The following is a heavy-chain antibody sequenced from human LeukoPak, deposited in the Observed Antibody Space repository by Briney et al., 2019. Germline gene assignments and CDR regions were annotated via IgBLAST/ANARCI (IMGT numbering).Heavy chain of an antibody. CDR1: GGSISSGDYY. V-gene: IGHV4-30-4*08. Sequence: PSQTLSLTCTVSGGSISSGDYYWSWIRQPPGKGLEWIGLIYYSGSTYYNSYLTIRVPITSDKSMNQFSLKLSSVTAAGRLLHCCARSDAWDSSGSYDIWGQGTMVRVSS. D-gene: IGHD3-10*01. J-gene: IGHJ3*02. CDR2: IYYSGST. CDR3: ARSDAWDSSGSYDI.